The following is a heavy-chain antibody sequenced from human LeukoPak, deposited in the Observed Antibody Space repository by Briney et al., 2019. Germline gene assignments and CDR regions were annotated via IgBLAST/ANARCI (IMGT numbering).Heavy chain of an antibody. J-gene: IGHJ5*02. D-gene: IGHD6-19*01. V-gene: IGHV4-61*02. CDR2: IYTRGSI. CDR1: GGSISSGSYY. CDR3: ARRIAVAPGYSWFDP. Sequence: PSETLSLTCTVSGGSISSGSYYWSWIRQPAGKGLEWIGRIYTRGSIDYNPSLKSRVTVSLDTSKNQFSLKLSSVTAADTAVYYCARRIAVAPGYSWFDPWGQGTLVTVSS.